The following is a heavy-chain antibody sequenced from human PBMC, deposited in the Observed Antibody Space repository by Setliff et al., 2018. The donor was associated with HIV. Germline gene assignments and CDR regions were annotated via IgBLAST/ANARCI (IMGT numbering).Heavy chain of an antibody. Sequence: GESLKISCQGSGYNFVDYSIAWVGQVPGKGLEWMGIIYPVDSETRYSPSFQGQVTISADKSINTAYLQWTTLKASDSAMYYCARPRGNDYAGSGFDNWGQGTLVTVSS. D-gene: IGHD2-2*01. CDR2: IYPVDSET. CDR3: ARPRGNDYAGSGFDN. J-gene: IGHJ4*02. CDR1: GYNFVDYS. V-gene: IGHV5-51*01.